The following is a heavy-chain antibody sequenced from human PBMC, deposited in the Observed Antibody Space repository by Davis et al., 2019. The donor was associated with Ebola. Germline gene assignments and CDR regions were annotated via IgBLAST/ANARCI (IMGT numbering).Heavy chain of an antibody. CDR3: TQTIAAAGNDY. CDR1: GFTFSNAW. D-gene: IGHD6-13*01. CDR2: IRSKANSYAT. Sequence: GESLKISCAASGFTFSNAWMNWVRQAPGKGLEWVGRIRSKANSYATAYAASVKGRFTISRDDSKNTAYLQMNSLKTEDTAVYYCTQTIAAAGNDYWGQGTLVTVSS. J-gene: IGHJ4*02. V-gene: IGHV3-73*01.